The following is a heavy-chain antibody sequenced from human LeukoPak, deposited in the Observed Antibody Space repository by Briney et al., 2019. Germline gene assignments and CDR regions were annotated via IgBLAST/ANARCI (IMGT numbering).Heavy chain of an antibody. J-gene: IGHJ4*02. CDR2: IGSSGSTI. Sequence: GGSLRLSCAASGFTFSSYEMNWVRQAPGKGLEWVSYIGSSGSTIYCADSVKGRFTISRDNAKNSLYLQMNSLRAEDTAVYYCARDGLLPGYWGQGTLVTVSS. D-gene: IGHD2/OR15-2a*01. CDR3: ARDGLLPGY. V-gene: IGHV3-48*03. CDR1: GFTFSSYE.